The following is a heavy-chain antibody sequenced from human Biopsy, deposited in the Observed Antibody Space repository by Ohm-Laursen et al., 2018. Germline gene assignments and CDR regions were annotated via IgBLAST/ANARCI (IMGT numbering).Heavy chain of an antibody. J-gene: IGHJ4*02. CDR1: GGSIKSYY. V-gene: IGHV4-59*01. CDR3: ARLTGDPSY. D-gene: IGHD7-27*01. CDR2: IYYTGHT. Sequence: GTLSLTCTVSGGSIKSYYWNWIRQSPGKGLEWIGFIYYTGHTNYNPSLKSRATISVDTSKNQFSLKVISVTAADTAVCYCARLTGDPSYWGQGILVTVSS.